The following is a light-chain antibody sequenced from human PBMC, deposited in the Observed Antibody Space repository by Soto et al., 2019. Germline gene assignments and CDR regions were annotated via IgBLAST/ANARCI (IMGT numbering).Light chain of an antibody. Sequence: EIVLTQSPGTLSLSPGERATLSCRASQSVSSSYLAWYQQKPGQAPRLLIYGASSRATGIPDRFNGSGSGTDFTLTINRLEPEDFAVYYCQQYGTSPGLFTFGPGTKVDIK. V-gene: IGKV3-20*01. CDR1: QSVSSSY. CDR3: QQYGTSPGLFT. CDR2: GAS. J-gene: IGKJ3*01.